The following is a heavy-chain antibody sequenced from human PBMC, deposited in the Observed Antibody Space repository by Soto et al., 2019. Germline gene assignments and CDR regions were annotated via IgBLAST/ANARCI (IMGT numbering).Heavy chain of an antibody. CDR3: ARYYDSSGYYARGAKNYYYGMDV. D-gene: IGHD3-22*01. CDR1: GGTFSSYA. Sequence: SVKVSCKASGGTFSSYAISWVRQAPGQGLEWMGGIIPIFGTANYAQKFQGRVTITADESTSTAYMELSSLRSEDTAVYYCARYYDSSGYYARGAKNYYYGMDVWGQGTTVTVPS. CDR2: IIPIFGTA. J-gene: IGHJ6*02. V-gene: IGHV1-69*13.